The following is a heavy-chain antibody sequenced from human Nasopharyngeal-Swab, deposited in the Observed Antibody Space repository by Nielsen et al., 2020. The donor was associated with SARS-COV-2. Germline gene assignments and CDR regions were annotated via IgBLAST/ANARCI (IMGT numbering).Heavy chain of an antibody. CDR3: ARRSFYYGSGTVRGMDV. CDR1: GYSPRSYW. V-gene: IGHV5-10-1*01. D-gene: IGHD3-10*01. Sequence: SFMGSGYSPRSYWISWVRQMRAKGLAGMGIISPSDSYSNYIPSFQGHVTIPIDKSLSTPFLQWSSLTASDTAVYSCARRSFYYGSGTVRGMDVWGQGTTVTVSS. CDR2: ISPSDSYS. J-gene: IGHJ6*02.